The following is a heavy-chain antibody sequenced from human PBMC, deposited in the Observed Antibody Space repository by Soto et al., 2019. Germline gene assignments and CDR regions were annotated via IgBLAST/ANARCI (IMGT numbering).Heavy chain of an antibody. J-gene: IGHJ6*02. D-gene: IGHD6-13*01. CDR1: GYSFTSYW. CDR3: TRSSAAGNNYSGMDV. CDR2: IYPGDSDT. V-gene: IGHV5-51*01. Sequence: PGESLKISCKGSGYSFTSYWIGWVRQMPGKGLEWMGIIYPGDSDTRYSPSFQGQVTSSADKSISTAYLQWSSLKASDTAMYYCTRSSAAGNNYSGMDVWGQGTTLPVAS.